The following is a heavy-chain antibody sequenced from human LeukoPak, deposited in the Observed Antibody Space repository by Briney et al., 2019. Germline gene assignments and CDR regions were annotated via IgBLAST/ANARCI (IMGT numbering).Heavy chain of an antibody. J-gene: IGHJ3*01. CDR2: IHTSGSN. V-gene: IGHV4-4*09. CDR1: GVSISPYY. D-gene: IGHD3-3*01. Sequence: PSETLSLTCAVSGVSISPYYWAWFRQPPGKGLEWIGYIHTSGSNNQYPSLKSRVTISVDKSKNHFSLRLTSVTAADTAVYYCARLSAAVHLGAFDLWGQGTMVTVSS. CDR3: ARLSAAVHLGAFDL.